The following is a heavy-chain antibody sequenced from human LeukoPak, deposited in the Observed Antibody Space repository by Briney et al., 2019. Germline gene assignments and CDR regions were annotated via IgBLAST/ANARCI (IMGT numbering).Heavy chain of an antibody. J-gene: IGHJ4*02. D-gene: IGHD6-19*01. CDR2: IIPILGIA. V-gene: IGHV1-69*04. CDR3: ARGGPRGGWYGDY. CDR1: GGTFSSYA. Sequence: GSSVKVSCKASGGTFSSYAISWVRQAPGQGLEWMGRIIPILGIANYAQKFQGRVTITADKSTSTAYMELSSLRSEDTAVYYCARGGPRGGWYGDYWGRGTLVTVSS.